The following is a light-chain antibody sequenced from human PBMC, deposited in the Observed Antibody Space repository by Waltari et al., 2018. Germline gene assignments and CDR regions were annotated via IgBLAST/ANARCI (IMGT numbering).Light chain of an antibody. Sequence: EVVLTQSSDFQSVILKEKVTITCRASQSIGSSVHWYQQKPEQAPKLLISYASQSFSGAPSRFSGSGSGTDFTLTLNSLEAEDAATYYCHQGRTFPFTFGQGTRLEIK. CDR2: YAS. J-gene: IGKJ5*01. CDR3: HQGRTFPFT. CDR1: QSIGSS. V-gene: IGKV6-21*01.